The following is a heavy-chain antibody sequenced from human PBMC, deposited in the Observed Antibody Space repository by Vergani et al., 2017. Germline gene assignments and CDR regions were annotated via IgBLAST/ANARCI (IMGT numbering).Heavy chain of an antibody. CDR1: GGSISSSSYY. CDR2: IYYSGST. V-gene: IGHV4-39*01. CDR3: AKGGGYSHWRVVFDY. J-gene: IGHJ4*02. D-gene: IGHD6-13*01. Sequence: QLQLQESGPGLVKPSETLSLTCTVSGGSISSSSYYWGWIRQPPGKGLEWIGSIYYSGSTYYNPSLKSRVTISVDTPKNQFSLKLSSVTAADTAVYYCAKGGGYSHWRVVFDYWGQGTLVTVSS.